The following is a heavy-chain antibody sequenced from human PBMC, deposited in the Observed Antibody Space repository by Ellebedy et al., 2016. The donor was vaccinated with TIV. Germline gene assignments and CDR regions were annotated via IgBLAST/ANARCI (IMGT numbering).Heavy chain of an antibody. CDR2: INPDGSKK. V-gene: IGHV3-7*03. Sequence: GESLKISCAASGFTFTNYWMSWVRQAPGKGLEWVAFINPDGSKKYYVDSVKGRFTISRDNAKNSFYLQMNSLRAEDTAVYYCTRGGLVGASDYWGQGTLVTVSS. D-gene: IGHD1-26*01. J-gene: IGHJ4*02. CDR3: TRGGLVGASDY. CDR1: GFTFTNYW.